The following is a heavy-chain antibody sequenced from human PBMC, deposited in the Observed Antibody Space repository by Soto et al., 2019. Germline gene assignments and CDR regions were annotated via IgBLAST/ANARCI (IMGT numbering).Heavy chain of an antibody. CDR3: VLSRCGRACIEHYSSHSESDLDV. CDR1: GLSLSNIGMG. CDR2: IYWDVGK. V-gene: IGHV2-5*02. D-gene: IGHD3-3*01. Sequence: QITLKESGPTLVRPTQTLTLTCTFSGLSLSNIGMGVGWIRQAPGKAPEGLALIYWDVGKRYRPPPQTRITINTDTTKTQLGFTRTNKYPVGTATYCLVLSRCGRACIEHYSSHSESDLDVWGQGPTVTASS. J-gene: IGHJ6*02.